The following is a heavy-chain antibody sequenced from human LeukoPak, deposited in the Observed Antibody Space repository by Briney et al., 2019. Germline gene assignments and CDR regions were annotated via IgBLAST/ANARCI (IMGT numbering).Heavy chain of an antibody. V-gene: IGHV4-34*01. Sequence: SQTLSLTCAVYGGSFSGYYWSWIRHPPAKGLEWIGEINHSGSTNYNPSLKSRVTISVDTYKNQFSLKLSSVTAADTAVYYCARVEEEQWLFDYWGQGTLVIVSS. CDR3: ARVEEEQWLFDY. D-gene: IGHD6-19*01. CDR1: GGSFSGYY. J-gene: IGHJ4*02. CDR2: INHSGST.